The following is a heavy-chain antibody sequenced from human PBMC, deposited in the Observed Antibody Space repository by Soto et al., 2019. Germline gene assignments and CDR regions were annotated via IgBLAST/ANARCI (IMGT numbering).Heavy chain of an antibody. CDR1: GGSISSGDYY. CDR3: ARRVHFYGSGPGWFDP. CDR2: IYYSGST. J-gene: IGHJ5*02. Sequence: SETLSLTCTVSGGSISSGDYYWSWIRQPPGKGLEWIGYIYYSGSTYYNPSLKSRVTISVDTSKNQFSLKLSSVTAADTAVYYCARRVHFYGSGPGWFDPWGQGTLVTVSS. V-gene: IGHV4-30-4*01. D-gene: IGHD3-10*01.